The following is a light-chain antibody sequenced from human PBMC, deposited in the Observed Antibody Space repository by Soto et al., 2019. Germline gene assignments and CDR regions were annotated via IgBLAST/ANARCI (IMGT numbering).Light chain of an antibody. CDR2: DVT. V-gene: IGLV2-14*01. Sequence: SGLSQPASVSGSPGQSITICCTGTSSDGGGFEYVSWYQHHHGKPPKLIIYDVTKRPSGVSNGFSVSKSGNTAYLPISGIQAEDEGDYNCGSITRGSTSVFGTGTRSPS. CDR1: SSDGGGFEY. CDR3: GSITRGSTSV. J-gene: IGLJ1*01.